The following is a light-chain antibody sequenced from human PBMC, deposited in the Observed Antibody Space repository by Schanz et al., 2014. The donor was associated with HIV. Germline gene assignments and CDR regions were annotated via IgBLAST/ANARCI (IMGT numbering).Light chain of an antibody. CDR3: TSKGDINNFMV. J-gene: IGLJ2*01. Sequence: QSALTQPPSASGSPGQSVTISCTGTSSDVGGYNYVSWYQQHPGKAPKFMIYEVSKRPSGVPNRFSGSKSGNTASLTVSGLQAEDEADYYCTSKGDINNFMVFGGGTKLTVL. CDR1: SSDVGGYNY. CDR2: EVS. V-gene: IGLV2-8*01.